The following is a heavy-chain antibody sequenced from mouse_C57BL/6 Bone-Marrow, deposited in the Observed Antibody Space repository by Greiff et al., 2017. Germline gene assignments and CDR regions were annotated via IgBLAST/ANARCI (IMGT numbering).Heavy chain of an antibody. CDR2: IYPRSGNT. D-gene: IGHD2-5*01. J-gene: IGHJ2*01. CDR1: GYTFTSYG. Sequence: QVQLQQSGAELARPGASVKLSCKASGYTFTSYGISWVKQRTGQGLEWIGEIYPRSGNTYYNEKFKGKATLTAVKSSSTAYMELRSLTSEDSAVYFCARDYYSNYFDYWGQGTTLTVSS. V-gene: IGHV1-81*01. CDR3: ARDYYSNYFDY.